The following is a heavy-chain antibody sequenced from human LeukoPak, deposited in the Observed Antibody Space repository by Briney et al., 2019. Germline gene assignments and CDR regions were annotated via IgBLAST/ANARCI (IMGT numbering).Heavy chain of an antibody. Sequence: GGSLRLSCVASGFTFSSYSMNWVRQAPGKGLEWVSYITRSSSAKFYADSVKGRFTISRDNAENLPYLQMNSLRAEDTAVYYCTRDQEGSDYWGQGTLVTVSS. J-gene: IGHJ4*02. CDR1: GFTFSSYS. CDR3: TRDQEGSDY. CDR2: ITRSSSAK. V-gene: IGHV3-48*01.